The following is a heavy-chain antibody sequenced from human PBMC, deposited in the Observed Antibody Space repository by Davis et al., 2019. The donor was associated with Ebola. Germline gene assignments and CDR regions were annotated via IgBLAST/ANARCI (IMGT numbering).Heavy chain of an antibody. CDR3: ASLRRTITGMDDAFDF. V-gene: IGHV5-51*01. Sequence: KVSCKGSGNSFTSHWIGWVRQMPGKGLEWMGIIYTGDSDTRYSPSFRGQVTISADKSIKTAFLQWSSLKASDTAMYYCASLRRTITGMDDAFDFWGQGTMVTVSS. CDR2: IYTGDSDT. J-gene: IGHJ3*01. D-gene: IGHD2-8*02. CDR1: GNSFTSHW.